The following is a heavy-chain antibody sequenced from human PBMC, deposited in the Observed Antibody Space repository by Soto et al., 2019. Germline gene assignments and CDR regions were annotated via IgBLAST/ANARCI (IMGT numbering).Heavy chain of an antibody. J-gene: IGHJ4*02. CDR1: GYSFTSYW. V-gene: IGHV5-10-1*01. CDR3: ARHGSSSWYKYFDY. Sequence: GESLKISCKGSGYSFTSYWISRVRQMPGKGLEWMGRIDPSDSYTNYSPSFQGHVTISADKSISTAYLQWSSLKASDTAMYYCARHGSSSWYKYFDYWGQGTLVTVSS. CDR2: IDPSDSYT. D-gene: IGHD6-13*01.